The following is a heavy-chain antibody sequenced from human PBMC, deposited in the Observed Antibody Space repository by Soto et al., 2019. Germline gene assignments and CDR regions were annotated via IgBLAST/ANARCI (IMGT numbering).Heavy chain of an antibody. CDR1: GGSISSSSYY. J-gene: IGHJ4*02. Sequence: QLQLQESGPGLVKPSETLSLTCTVSGGSISSSSYYWGWIRQPPGKGLEWIGSIYYSGSTYYNPSLKSRVTISVDTSKNQFSLKLSSVTAADTAVYYCAREVAAYWSIDYWGQGTLVTVSS. CDR2: IYYSGST. D-gene: IGHD2-8*02. V-gene: IGHV4-39*02. CDR3: AREVAAYWSIDY.